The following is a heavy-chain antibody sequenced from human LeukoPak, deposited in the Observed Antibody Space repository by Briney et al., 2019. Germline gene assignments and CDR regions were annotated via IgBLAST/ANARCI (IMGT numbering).Heavy chain of an antibody. CDR2: IYHSGST. V-gene: IGHV4-38-2*02. J-gene: IGHJ4*02. CDR3: ARQNPLRGYSYGYGWGHFDY. Sequence: PSETLSLTCTVSGYSISSGYYWGWIRQPPGKGLEWIGSIYHSGSTYYNPSLKSRVTISVDTSKNQFSLKLSSVTAADTAVYYCARQNPLRGYSYGYGWGHFDYWGQGTLVTVSS. CDR1: GYSISSGYY. D-gene: IGHD5-18*01.